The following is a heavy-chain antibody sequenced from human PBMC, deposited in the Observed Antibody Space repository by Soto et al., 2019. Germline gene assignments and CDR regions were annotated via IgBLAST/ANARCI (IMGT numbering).Heavy chain of an antibody. V-gene: IGHV1-2*02. CDR3: AKTYDGSGQPSHWFGP. Sequence: ASVKVSCKASGYTFSDYYIHWVRQAPGQGLEWMGWINPNSGGTKYAPKFQGGVTMTRDTSTTTAYMDLSSLTSDDTATYYCAKTYDGSGQPSHWFGPWGQGTPVTVSS. CDR2: INPNSGGT. D-gene: IGHD3-22*01. CDR1: GYTFSDYY. J-gene: IGHJ5*02.